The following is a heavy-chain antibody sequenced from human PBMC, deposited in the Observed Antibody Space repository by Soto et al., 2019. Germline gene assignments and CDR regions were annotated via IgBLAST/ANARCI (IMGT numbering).Heavy chain of an antibody. CDR2: IYYSGST. CDR1: GGSISSGGYY. J-gene: IGHJ3*02. V-gene: IGHV4-31*03. CDR3: ARDRSDAFDI. Sequence: PSETLSLTCTVSGGSISSGGYYWSWIRQHPGKGLEWIGYIYYSGSTYYNPSLKSRVTISVDTSKNQFSLKLSSVTAADTAVYYCARDRSDAFDIWGQGTMVTVSS.